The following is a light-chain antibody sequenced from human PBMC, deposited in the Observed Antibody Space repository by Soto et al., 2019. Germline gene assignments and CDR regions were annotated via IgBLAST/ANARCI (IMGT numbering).Light chain of an antibody. Sequence: QSVLTQPPSASGTPGQRVTISCSGSFSNIGSNFVFWYQQLPGTSPKLLIQDNSQRPSGVPDRFSGSKSGSSASLAISGLRSEDVADYYCVTWDYNVSGSVFGTGTKVTVL. J-gene: IGLJ1*01. CDR1: FSNIGSNF. CDR3: VTWDYNVSGSV. CDR2: DNS. V-gene: IGLV1-47*02.